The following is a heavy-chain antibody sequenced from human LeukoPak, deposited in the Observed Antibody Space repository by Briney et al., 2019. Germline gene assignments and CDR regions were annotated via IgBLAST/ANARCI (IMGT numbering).Heavy chain of an antibody. CDR3: AREGYSYGDRGFDY. D-gene: IGHD5-18*01. V-gene: IGHV3-66*01. CDR1: GFTVSSNY. CDR2: IYSGGST. J-gene: IGHJ4*02. Sequence: GSLRLSCAASGFTVSSNYMSWVRQAPGKGLEWVSVIYSGGSTYYADSVKGRFTISRDNSKNTLYLQMNSLRAEDTAVYYCAREGYSYGDRGFDYWGQGTLVTVSS.